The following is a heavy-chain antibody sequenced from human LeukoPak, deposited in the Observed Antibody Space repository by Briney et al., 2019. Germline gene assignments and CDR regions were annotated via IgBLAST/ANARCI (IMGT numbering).Heavy chain of an antibody. Sequence: ASVKVSCMASGYTFTVYYMQWVRHAPGQGLEWMGWINPNSGGTNYAQKFQGRVTMTRDTSISTAYMELSGLSSDDTAVYYCAIRIEKYGSGSYHFDYWGQGTLVTVSS. CDR2: INPNSGGT. V-gene: IGHV1-2*02. CDR1: GYTFTVYY. D-gene: IGHD3-10*01. J-gene: IGHJ4*02. CDR3: AIRIEKYGSGSYHFDY.